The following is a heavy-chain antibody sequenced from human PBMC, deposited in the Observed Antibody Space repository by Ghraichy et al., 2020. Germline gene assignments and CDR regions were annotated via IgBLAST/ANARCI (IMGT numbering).Heavy chain of an antibody. CDR1: GFTFSSYA. CDR3: AKTHPPPYYDFWSGYYTGDAFDI. J-gene: IGHJ3*02. V-gene: IGHV3-23*01. CDR2: ISGSGGST. Sequence: GGSLRLSCAASGFTFSSYAMSWVRQAPGKGLEWVSAISGSGGSTYYADSVKGRFTISRDNSKNTLYLQMNSLRAEDTAVYYCAKTHPPPYYDFWSGYYTGDAFDIWGQGTMVTVSS. D-gene: IGHD3-3*01.